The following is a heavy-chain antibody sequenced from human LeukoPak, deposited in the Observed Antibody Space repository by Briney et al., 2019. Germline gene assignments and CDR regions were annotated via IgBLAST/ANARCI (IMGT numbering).Heavy chain of an antibody. Sequence: GGSLRLSCAASGFTFSSYWMSWVRQAPGKGLEWVANVKQDGSEKYYVDSVKGRFTIFRDNAKNSLNLQMNSLRAEDTAVYYCARSLAAGFDIWGQGTMVTVSS. CDR2: VKQDGSEK. CDR3: ARSLAAGFDI. V-gene: IGHV3-7*04. CDR1: GFTFSSYW. D-gene: IGHD6-25*01. J-gene: IGHJ3*02.